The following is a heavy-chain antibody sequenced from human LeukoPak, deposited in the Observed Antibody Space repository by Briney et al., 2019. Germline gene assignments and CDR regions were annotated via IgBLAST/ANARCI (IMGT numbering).Heavy chain of an antibody. V-gene: IGHV1-69*01. CDR3: ARVGWSSSSGGAFDY. J-gene: IGHJ4*02. CDR1: GGTFSSYA. CDR2: IIPIFGTA. D-gene: IGHD6-6*01. Sequence: SVKVSCKASGGTFSSYAISWVRQAPGQGLEWMGGIIPIFGTANYAQKFQGRVTITADESTSTAYMELSSLRSEDTAVYYCARVGWSSSSGGAFDYWGQGTLVTVSS.